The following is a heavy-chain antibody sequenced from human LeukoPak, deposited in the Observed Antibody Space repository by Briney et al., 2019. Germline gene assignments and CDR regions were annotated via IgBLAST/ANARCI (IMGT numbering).Heavy chain of an antibody. V-gene: IGHV4-34*01. CDR3: ARGGGYSYGYSRVFDY. CDR1: GGSFSGYY. Sequence: SETLSLTCAVYGGSFSGYYWSWIRQPPGKGLGWIGEINHSGSTNYNPSLKSRVTISVDTSKNQFSLKLSSVTAADTAVYYCARGGGYSYGYSRVFDYWGQGTLVTVSS. D-gene: IGHD5-18*01. CDR2: INHSGST. J-gene: IGHJ4*02.